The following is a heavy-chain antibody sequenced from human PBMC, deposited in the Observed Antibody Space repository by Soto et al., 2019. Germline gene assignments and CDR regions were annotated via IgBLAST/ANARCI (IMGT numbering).Heavy chain of an antibody. Sequence: PSETLSLTCTVSGGSISSYYWSWIRQPPGKGLEWIGYIYYSGNTNYNPSLKSRVTISVDTSKNQFSLKLSSVTAADTAVYYCARHYGSGTYPLDYWGQGTLVTVS. CDR2: IYYSGNT. CDR1: GGSISSYY. D-gene: IGHD3-10*01. J-gene: IGHJ4*02. CDR3: ARHYGSGTYPLDY. V-gene: IGHV4-59*01.